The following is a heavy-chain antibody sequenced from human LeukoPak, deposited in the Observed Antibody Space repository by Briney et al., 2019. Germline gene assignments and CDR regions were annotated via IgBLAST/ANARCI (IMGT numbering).Heavy chain of an antibody. D-gene: IGHD5-18*01. CDR3: ARGPRGYTYGSGFDY. J-gene: IGHJ4*02. CDR1: GGSITSGSYY. CDR2: MSTSGNT. V-gene: IGHV4-61*02. Sequence: SETLSLTCIVSGGSITSGSYYWSWIRQPAGEGLEWIGRMSTSGNTNYNPSLKSRVTISIATSKNPFSLKLSSVTAADTAVYYCARGPRGYTYGSGFDYWGQGTLVTVSS.